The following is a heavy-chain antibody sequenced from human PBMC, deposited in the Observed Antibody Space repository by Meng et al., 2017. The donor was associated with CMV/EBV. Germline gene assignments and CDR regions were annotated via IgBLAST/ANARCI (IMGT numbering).Heavy chain of an antibody. CDR3: AKVYDSSGSYLGLFDY. CDR1: GFTFDDYA. Sequence: SLKISCAASGFTFDDYAMHWVRPAPGKGLEWVSGISWNSGSIGYADSVKGRFTISRDNAKNSLYLQMNSLRAEDTALYSCAKVYDSSGSYLGLFDYWGQGTLVTVSS. D-gene: IGHD3-22*01. J-gene: IGHJ4*02. CDR2: ISWNSGSI. V-gene: IGHV3-9*01.